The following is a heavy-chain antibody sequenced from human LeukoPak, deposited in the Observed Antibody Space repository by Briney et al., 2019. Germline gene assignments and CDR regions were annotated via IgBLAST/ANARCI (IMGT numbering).Heavy chain of an antibody. V-gene: IGHV3-74*01. CDR1: GFTFSSYW. J-gene: IGHJ5*01. CDR3: TRAITYFYGSVTYDWFES. CDR2: IQSDGST. D-gene: IGHD3-10*01. Sequence: GGSLRLSCAASGFTFSSYWMHWVRQTPGQGLMWVARIQSDGSTIYADSVQSRFTISRDNAKNTVYLQMNSLRVDDTAVYFCTRAITYFYGSVTYDWFESWGQGTRVTVSS.